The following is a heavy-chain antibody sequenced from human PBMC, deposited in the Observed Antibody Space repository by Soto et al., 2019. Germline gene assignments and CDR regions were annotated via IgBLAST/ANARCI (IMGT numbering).Heavy chain of an antibody. CDR2: ITGTGGNT. V-gene: IGHV3-23*01. CDR3: ARIRGYWYGLDV. J-gene: IGHJ6*02. CDR1: GFPLSTYG. Sequence: GGSLRLSCAASGFPLSTYGMTWVRQAPGKGLEWVSAITGTGGNTYYVDSVKGRFTSSRDNSKNMLYLQVNSLRVEDTAVYYCARIRGYWYGLDVWGQGTTVTISS.